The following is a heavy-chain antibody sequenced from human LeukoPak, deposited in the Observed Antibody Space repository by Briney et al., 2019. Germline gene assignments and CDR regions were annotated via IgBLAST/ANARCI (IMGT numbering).Heavy chain of an antibody. CDR2: ISSTSAYI. CDR3: AKDRSDYSNYALGVLDY. J-gene: IGHJ4*02. Sequence: PGGSLRLSCAGSGFALKSYSLSWVRQAPGKGLEWVSSISSTSAYIYYADSVKGRFTISRDNSKNTLYLQMDSLRAEDTAVYYCAKDRSDYSNYALGVLDYWGQGTLVTVSS. CDR1: GFALKSYS. D-gene: IGHD4-11*01. V-gene: IGHV3-21*01.